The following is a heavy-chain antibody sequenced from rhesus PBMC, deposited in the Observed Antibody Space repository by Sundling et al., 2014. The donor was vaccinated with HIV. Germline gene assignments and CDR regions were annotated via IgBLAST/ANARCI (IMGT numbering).Heavy chain of an antibody. Sequence: QVQLQESGPGLVKPSEILPLTCAVSGASISSNYWSWIRQAPGKGLEWIGRIYGSRGSTDYNPSLKSRVTISIDTSKNQFSLKLSSVTAADTAVYFCAREEWWYLKWDVWGPGVLVTVSS. CDR2: IYGSRGST. CDR1: GASISSNY. D-gene: IGHD2-39*02. J-gene: IGHJ5-1*01. CDR3: AREEWWYLKWDV. V-gene: IGHV4S2*01.